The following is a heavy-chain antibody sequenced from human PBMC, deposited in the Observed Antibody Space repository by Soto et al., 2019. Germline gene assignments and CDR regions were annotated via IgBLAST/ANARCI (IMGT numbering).Heavy chain of an antibody. J-gene: IGHJ4*02. D-gene: IGHD4-17*01. CDR3: ARGKRWTVTTVYYFDY. Sequence: QVQLVESGGGVVQPWRSLRLSCAASGFTFSSYAMHWVRQAPGKGLEWVAVISYDGSNKYYADSVKGRFTISRDNAKNTLYLQMNSLRAEDTAVYYWARGKRWTVTTVYYFDYWGQGTLVTVTS. CDR1: GFTFSSYA. V-gene: IGHV3-30-3*01. CDR2: ISYDGSNK.